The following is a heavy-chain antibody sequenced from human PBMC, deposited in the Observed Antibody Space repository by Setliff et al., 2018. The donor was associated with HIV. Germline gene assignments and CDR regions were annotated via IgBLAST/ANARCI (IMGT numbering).Heavy chain of an antibody. D-gene: IGHD5-18*01. Sequence: GESLKISCKGSGYSFTNYWIGWVRQMPGKGLEWMAIIYPGDSDTRYSPSFQGQVTISADKSISTAYLQWRSLQASDTAVYYCARRTRRRGSSYGNIDYWGQGTLVTVSS. CDR1: GYSFTNYW. V-gene: IGHV5-51*01. CDR2: IYPGDSDT. J-gene: IGHJ4*02. CDR3: ARRTRRRGSSYGNIDY.